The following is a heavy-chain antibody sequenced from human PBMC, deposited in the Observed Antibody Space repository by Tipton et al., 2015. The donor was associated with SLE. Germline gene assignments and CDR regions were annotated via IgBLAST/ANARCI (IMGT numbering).Heavy chain of an antibody. D-gene: IGHD3-10*01. J-gene: IGHJ5*02. CDR2: ISWNSGST. V-gene: IGHV3-9*01. CDR3: AEDMAYASGPSGGAHGS. Sequence: SLRLSCTASGFNFDDYGMHWVRLAPVKGLEWVSGISWNSGSTGYADSVKGRFTISRDNAKNSLYLQMNSLRAEDTALYYCAEDMAYASGPSGGAHGSWGQGTLVTVSS. CDR1: GFNFDDYG.